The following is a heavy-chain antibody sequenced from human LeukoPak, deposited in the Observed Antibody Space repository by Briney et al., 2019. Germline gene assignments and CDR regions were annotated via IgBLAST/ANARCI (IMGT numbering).Heavy chain of an antibody. CDR2: IKQDGSEK. CDR3: ARDLGKWEPQDY. Sequence: PGGSLRLSCAASGFTFSSYWMSWVRQAPGKGREWVANIKQDGSEKYFLGSVTGRFIISRDNTKNSLYLQMNRLRADDTAVYYCARDLGKWEPQDYWGQGTLVTVSS. D-gene: IGHD1-26*01. J-gene: IGHJ4*02. V-gene: IGHV3-7*01. CDR1: GFTFSSYW.